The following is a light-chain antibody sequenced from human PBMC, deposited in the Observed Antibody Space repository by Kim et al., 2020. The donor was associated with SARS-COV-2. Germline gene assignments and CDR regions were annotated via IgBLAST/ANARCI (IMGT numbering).Light chain of an antibody. J-gene: IGKJ4*01. CDR1: QGINNH. CDR2: AAS. CDR3: QQYSTFPLT. V-gene: IGKV1-16*01. Sequence: DIQMTQSPSSLSASVGDRVTITCRASQGINNHLVWFQQKSGKAPKFLIYAASTLQGGVPSRFSGSGFGTDFTLTISSLQPEDFATYYCQQYSTFPLTFGGGTKVDIK.